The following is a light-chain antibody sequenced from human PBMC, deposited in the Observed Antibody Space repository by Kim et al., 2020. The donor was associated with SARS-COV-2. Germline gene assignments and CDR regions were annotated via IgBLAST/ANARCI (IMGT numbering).Light chain of an antibody. Sequence: ASVQLTCMLGSGTSRYTMAWQQQQPWKGPRFLMKVNRDGGHIKGDGFPARFSGATSGAERYLANTSLQPEGEADYYCQTWDTGIRVFGGGTQLTVL. J-gene: IGLJ3*02. V-gene: IGLV4-69*01. CDR3: QTWDTGIRV. CDR1: SGTSRYT. CDR2: VNRDGGH.